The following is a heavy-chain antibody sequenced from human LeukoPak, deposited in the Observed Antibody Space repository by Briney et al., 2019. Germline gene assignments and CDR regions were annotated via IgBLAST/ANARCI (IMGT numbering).Heavy chain of an antibody. D-gene: IGHD6-19*01. CDR1: GYSFTSYW. V-gene: IGHV5-51*01. J-gene: IGHJ3*02. CDR3: ASAIAVAGPDAFDI. CDR2: IYPGDSDT. Sequence: GDSLKISCKGSGYSFTSYWIGWVRQMPGKGLEWMGIIYPGDSDTRYSPSYQGQVTISADKSISTAYLQWSSLKASDTVMYYCASAIAVAGPDAFDIWGQGTMVTVSS.